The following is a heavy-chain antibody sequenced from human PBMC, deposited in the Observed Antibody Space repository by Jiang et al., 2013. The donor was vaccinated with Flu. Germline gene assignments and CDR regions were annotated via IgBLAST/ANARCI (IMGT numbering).Heavy chain of an antibody. J-gene: IGHJ5*02. D-gene: IGHD6-19*01. Sequence: CGAEVKKPGASVKVSCKASGYTFTSYGISWVRQAPGQGLEWMGWISAYNGNTNYAQKLQGRVTMTTDTSTSTAYMELRSLRSDDTAVYYCAISAYSSGHLNWFDPGAREPWSPSPQ. V-gene: IGHV1-18*01. CDR2: ISAYNGNT. CDR1: GYTFTSYG. CDR3: AISAYSSGHLNWFDP.